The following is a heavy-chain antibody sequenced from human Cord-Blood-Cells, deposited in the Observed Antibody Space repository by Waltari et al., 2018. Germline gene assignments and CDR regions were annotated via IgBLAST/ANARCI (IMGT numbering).Heavy chain of an antibody. CDR1: GGSISSSSYY. D-gene: IGHD6-19*01. Sequence: QLQLQESGPGLVKPSETLSLTCTVSGGSISSSSYYWGWIRQPPGKGLEWIGSIYYSGSTYYNPSLKSRVTISGDTSKNQVSRKLSSVTAADTAVYYCARRGAVAGMDYWGQGTLVTVSS. J-gene: IGHJ4*02. CDR3: ARRGAVAGMDY. V-gene: IGHV4-39*07. CDR2: IYYSGST.